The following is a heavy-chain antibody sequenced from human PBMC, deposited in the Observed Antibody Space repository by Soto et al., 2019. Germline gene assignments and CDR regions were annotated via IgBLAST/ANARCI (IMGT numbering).Heavy chain of an antibody. V-gene: IGHV3-48*02. Sequence: EVQLVESGGDLVQREGSLRLSCVASGFTFSVYSMNWVRQAPGKGPEWFSYITSDTKTIKYADSVKGRFTISRDNAKNSGYLQMNSLRDEDTAVYYCARSVEGHFDYWGQGTVVTVSS. CDR2: ITSDTKTI. D-gene: IGHD6-19*01. CDR1: GFTFSVYS. J-gene: IGHJ4*02. CDR3: ARSVEGHFDY.